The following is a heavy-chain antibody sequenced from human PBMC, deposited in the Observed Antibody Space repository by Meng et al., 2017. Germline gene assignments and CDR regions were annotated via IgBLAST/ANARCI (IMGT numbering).Heavy chain of an antibody. CDR2: INHSGST. V-gene: IGHV4-34*01. CDR1: GGSFIGYY. Sequence: QIQLQTRGAGLFKPSETLSLTCAVYGGSFIGYYWSWIRQPPGKGLEWIGEINHSGSTNYNPSLKSRVTISVDTSKNQFSLKLSSVTAADTAVYYCARGRGSWGYWGQGTLVTVSS. CDR3: ARGRGSWGY. D-gene: IGHD3-16*01. J-gene: IGHJ4*02.